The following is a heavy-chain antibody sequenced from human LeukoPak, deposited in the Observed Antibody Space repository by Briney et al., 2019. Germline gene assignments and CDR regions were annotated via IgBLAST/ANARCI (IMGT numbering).Heavy chain of an antibody. CDR1: GFIFRNHA. Sequence: GGSLRLSCAASGFIFRNHAMNWVRQAPGQGLEWVSGVSASGGSTFNTDSVKGRFSISRDNSKNTLYLEMNSLRPEDTALYYCAKSLGNQGVIDYWGQGTLVTFSS. V-gene: IGHV3-23*01. J-gene: IGHJ4*02. CDR3: AKSLGNQGVIDY. CDR2: VSASGGST. D-gene: IGHD3-10*01.